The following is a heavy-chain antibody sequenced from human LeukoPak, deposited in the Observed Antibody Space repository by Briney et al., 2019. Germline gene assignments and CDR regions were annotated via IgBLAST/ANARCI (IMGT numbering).Heavy chain of an antibody. J-gene: IGHJ4*02. CDR1: GGSFSGYY. D-gene: IGHD3-22*01. V-gene: IGHV4-34*01. CDR3: ARGSWDYDSSGYQDY. CDR2: INHSGST. Sequence: PSETLSLTCAVYGGSFSGYYWSWIRRPPGKGLEWIGEINHSGSTNYNPSLKSRVTISVDTSKNQFSLKLSSVTAADTAVYYCARGSWDYDSSGYQDYWGQGTLVTVSS.